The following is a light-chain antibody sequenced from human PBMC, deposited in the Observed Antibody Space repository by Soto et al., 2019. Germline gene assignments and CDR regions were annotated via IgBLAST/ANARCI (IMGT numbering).Light chain of an antibody. J-gene: IGKJ5*01. Sequence: DIHMTQSPSTLSASVGERVTITFRASQGIRNDLGWYQQKPGKAPKLLIYAASSLQSGVPSRFSGSGSGADFTLTISSLQPEDSATYYCQLSHTTLTFGQGTRLENK. V-gene: IGKV1-39*01. CDR2: AAS. CDR3: QLSHTTLT. CDR1: QGIRND.